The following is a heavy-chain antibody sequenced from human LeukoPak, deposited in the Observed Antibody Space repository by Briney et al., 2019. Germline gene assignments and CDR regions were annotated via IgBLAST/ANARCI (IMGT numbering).Heavy chain of an antibody. D-gene: IGHD2-15*01. Sequence: SQTLSLTCTVSGGSISSGSYYWSWIRQPAGKGLEWIGRIYTSGGTNYNPSLKSRVTISVDTSKNQFSLKLSSVTAADTAVYYCAREGEGYCSGGSCYGFDYWGQGTLVTVSS. CDR2: IYTSGGT. J-gene: IGHJ4*02. V-gene: IGHV4-61*02. CDR1: GGSISSGSYY. CDR3: AREGEGYCSGGSCYGFDY.